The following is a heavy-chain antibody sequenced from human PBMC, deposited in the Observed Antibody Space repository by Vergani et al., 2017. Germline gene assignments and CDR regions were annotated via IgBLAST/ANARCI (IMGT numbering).Heavy chain of an antibody. J-gene: IGHJ4*02. CDR2: IIPIFGIA. Sequence: QVQLVQSGAEVKKPGSSVKVSCKASEGTFSSYAISWVRQAPGQGLEWMGGIIPIFGIANYAQKFQGRVTITADKSTSTAYMELSSLRSEDTAVDYCARLSRALLLEHPSYFDYWGQGTLVTVSS. CDR3: ARLSRALLLEHPSYFDY. CDR1: EGTFSSYA. V-gene: IGHV1-69*17. D-gene: IGHD1/OR15-1a*01.